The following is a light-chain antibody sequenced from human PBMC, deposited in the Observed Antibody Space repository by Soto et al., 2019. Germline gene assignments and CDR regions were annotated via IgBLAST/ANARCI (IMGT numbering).Light chain of an antibody. J-gene: IGKJ3*01. CDR2: KAS. CDR1: QSISSW. CDR3: QQSFT. V-gene: IGKV1-5*03. Sequence: DIQMTQSPSTLSASVGDRVTITCRASQSISSWLAWYQQKPGKAPKLLIYKASTLESGVPSRFSGSGSGTEFTLTISSLQPDDFATYHFQQSFTFGPGTKVDIK.